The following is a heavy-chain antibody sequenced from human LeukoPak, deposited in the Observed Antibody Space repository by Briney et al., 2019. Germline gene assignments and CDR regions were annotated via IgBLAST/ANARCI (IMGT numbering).Heavy chain of an antibody. D-gene: IGHD3-22*01. V-gene: IGHV1-2*02. Sequence: VASVKVSCKASGYAFPHYGVQWVRQAPGQTLEWMGWINPNSGGTNYAQKFQGRVTMTRDTSISTAYMELSRLRSDDTAVYYCARADSSSDYDSSGYPDYWGQGTLVTVSS. CDR3: ARADSSSDYDSSGYPDY. CDR2: INPNSGGT. J-gene: IGHJ4*02. CDR1: GYAFPHYG.